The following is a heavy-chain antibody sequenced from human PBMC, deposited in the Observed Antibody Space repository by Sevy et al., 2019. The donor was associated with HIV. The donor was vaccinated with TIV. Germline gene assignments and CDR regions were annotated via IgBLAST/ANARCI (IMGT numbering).Heavy chain of an antibody. D-gene: IGHD6-25*01. Sequence: GGSLRLSCAASRFTFSNYAMAWVRQAPGKGLEWVSPISATGSSTNFADSVKGRFTVSRDNSKNTLSLEMSSLRAEDTAIYYCAKAYSSDWYFFDFWGQGTVVTVSS. CDR3: AKAYSSDWYFFDF. J-gene: IGHJ4*02. V-gene: IGHV3-23*01. CDR1: RFTFSNYA. CDR2: ISATGSST.